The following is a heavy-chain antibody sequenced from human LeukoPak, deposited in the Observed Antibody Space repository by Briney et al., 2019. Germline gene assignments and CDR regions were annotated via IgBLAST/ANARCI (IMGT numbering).Heavy chain of an antibody. V-gene: IGHV4-39*01. J-gene: IGHJ5*02. Sequence: SETLSLTCSVSGVSICSGSNYWGWIRQPPGKTLEWIGSIYSSGSTYYNPSLKSRVTISVDTSKNQFSLKLSSVTAADTAVYYCARPHRAGWFDPWGQGTLVTVSS. CDR1: GVSICSGSNY. CDR2: IYSSGST. D-gene: IGHD6-13*01. CDR3: ARPHRAGWFDP.